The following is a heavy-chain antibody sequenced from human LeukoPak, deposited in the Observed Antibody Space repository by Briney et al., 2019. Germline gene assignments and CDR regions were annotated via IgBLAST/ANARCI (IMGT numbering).Heavy chain of an antibody. J-gene: IGHJ5*02. V-gene: IGHV7-4-1*02. CDR2: INTNTGNP. CDR1: GYTFTGYY. D-gene: IGHD6-6*01. CDR3: ARATVGSSSAGWFDP. Sequence: ASVKVSCKASGYTFTGYYMHWVRQAPGQGLEWMGWINTNTGNPTYAQGFTGRFVFSLDTSVSTAYLQISSLKAEDTAVYYCARATVGSSSAGWFDPWGQGTLVTVSS.